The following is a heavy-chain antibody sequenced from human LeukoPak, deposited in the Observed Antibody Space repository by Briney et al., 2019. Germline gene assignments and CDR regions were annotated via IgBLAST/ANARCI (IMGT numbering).Heavy chain of an antibody. D-gene: IGHD5-18*01. V-gene: IGHV1-69*13. CDR1: GYTFTSYD. CDR3: AKGGRSGYRNDAFDI. CDR2: IIPIFGTA. J-gene: IGHJ3*02. Sequence: SVKVSCKASGYTFTSYDINWVRQAPGQGLEWMGGIIPIFGTANYAQKFQGRVTITADESTSTAYMELSSLRSEDTAVYYCAKGGRSGYRNDAFDIWGQGTMVTVSS.